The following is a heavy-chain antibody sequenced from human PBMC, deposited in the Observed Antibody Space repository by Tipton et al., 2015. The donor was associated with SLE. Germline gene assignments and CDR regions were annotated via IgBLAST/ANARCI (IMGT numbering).Heavy chain of an antibody. J-gene: IGHJ4*02. CDR2: ISSSSSYI. Sequence: SLRLSCAASEFTFSSYSMNWVRQAPGKGLEWVSSISSSSSYIYYADSVKGRFTISRDNAKNSLYLQMNSLRAEDTAVYYCARAGIAAAGPFDYWGQGTLVTVSS. V-gene: IGHV3-21*01. CDR1: EFTFSSYS. D-gene: IGHD6-13*01. CDR3: ARAGIAAAGPFDY.